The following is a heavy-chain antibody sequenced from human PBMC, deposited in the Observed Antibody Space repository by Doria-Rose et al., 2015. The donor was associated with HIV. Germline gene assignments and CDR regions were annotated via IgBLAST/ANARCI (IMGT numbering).Heavy chain of an antibody. CDR3: ARGLLRGGWNDVDYYYGMDV. Sequence: QVQLQQWDAGLVKPSETLSLTCAVFGGSFSGYYWSWIRQPPGKGLEWIGEINHGGSTSYKTSLKSRVTISLDTSRNLFSLKLSSVTAADTAVYYCARGLLRGGWNDVDYYYGMDVWGQGTTVTVSS. J-gene: IGHJ6*02. D-gene: IGHD1-1*01. V-gene: IGHV4-34*01. CDR1: GGSFSGYY. CDR2: INHGGST.